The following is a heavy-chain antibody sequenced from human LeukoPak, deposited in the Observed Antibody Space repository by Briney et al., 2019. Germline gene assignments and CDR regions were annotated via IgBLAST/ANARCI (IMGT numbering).Heavy chain of an antibody. D-gene: IGHD3-10*01. V-gene: IGHV3-21*04. CDR1: GFTFSDFT. J-gene: IGHJ3*02. Sequence: GGSLRLSCAGSGFTFSDFTINWVRQAPGKGLEWVSCIGGSSSSYIYYADSVRGRFTISRDNAKNSVYLQMNSLRAEDTALYHCAKGLTPFMGFGEFSSAFDIWGQGTMVTVSS. CDR3: AKGLTPFMGFGEFSSAFDI. CDR2: IGGSSSSYI.